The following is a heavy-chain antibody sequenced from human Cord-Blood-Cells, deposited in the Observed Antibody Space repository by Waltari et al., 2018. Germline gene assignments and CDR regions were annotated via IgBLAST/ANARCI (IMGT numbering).Heavy chain of an antibody. CDR1: GGSFGGYY. V-gene: IGHV4-34*01. J-gene: IGHJ4*02. CDR3: ASGVLRFLEWYYFDY. CDR2: INHSGST. Sequence: QVQLQHWGAGLLKPSENLSLTCAVYGGSFGGYYLSWIRQPLGKGLEWIGEINHSGSTNYNPSLKSRVTISVDTSKNQFSLKLSSVTAADTAVYYCASGVLRFLEWYYFDYWGQGTLVTVSS. D-gene: IGHD3-3*01.